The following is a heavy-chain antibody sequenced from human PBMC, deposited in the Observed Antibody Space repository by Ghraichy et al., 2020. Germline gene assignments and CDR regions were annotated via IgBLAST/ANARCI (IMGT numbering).Heavy chain of an antibody. V-gene: IGHV3-48*02. D-gene: IGHD4-11*01. J-gene: IGHJ3*02. CDR2: IIARSRI. Sequence: GESLNISCAGSGYIFTTYSMNWVRQAPGKGLEWVSYIIARSRIHYADSVKDRFTISRDNVRKSPYLQMKSLRDENTAVYYFARGSSTADACDTWCQGTMVTVSS. CDR1: GYIFTTYS. CDR3: ARGSSTADACDT.